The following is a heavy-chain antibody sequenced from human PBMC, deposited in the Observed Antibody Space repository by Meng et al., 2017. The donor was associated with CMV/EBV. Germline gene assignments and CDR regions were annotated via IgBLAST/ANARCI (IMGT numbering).Heavy chain of an antibody. Sequence: GSLRLSCAASGFTFSSYAMHWVRQAPGKGLEWVAVISYDGSNKYYADSVKGRFTISRDNSKNTLYLQMSSLRAEDTAVYYCASLSVPIIVVPAAMRPDYWGQGTLVTVSS. CDR2: ISYDGSNK. D-gene: IGHD2-2*01. J-gene: IGHJ4*02. V-gene: IGHV3-30-3*01. CDR1: GFTFSSYA. CDR3: ASLSVPIIVVPAAMRPDY.